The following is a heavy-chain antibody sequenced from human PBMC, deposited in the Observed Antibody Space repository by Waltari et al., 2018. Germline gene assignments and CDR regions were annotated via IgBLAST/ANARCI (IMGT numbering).Heavy chain of an antibody. CDR3: ARAQGITIFGVAADV. V-gene: IGHV3-21*01. CDR2: ISSSSSYI. CDR1: GFPFSSQS. Sequence: EVQLVESGGGLVKPGGSLRRSCAASGFPFSSQSRQWVRQAPGKGLEWVSSISSSSSYIYYADSVKGRFTISRDNAKNSLYLQMNSLRAEDTAVYYCARAQGITIFGVAADVWGKGTTVTVSS. D-gene: IGHD3-3*01. J-gene: IGHJ6*04.